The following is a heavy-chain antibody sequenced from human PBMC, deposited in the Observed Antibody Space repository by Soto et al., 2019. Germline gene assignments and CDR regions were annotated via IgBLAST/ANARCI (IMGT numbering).Heavy chain of an antibody. D-gene: IGHD1-1*01. V-gene: IGHV3-53*01. J-gene: IGHJ5*02. CDR1: GFDVTTNC. CDR2: VCTGGAT. CDR3: VRDKRTISGIFPGS. Sequence: PGGSLRLSCVGSGFDVTTNCMRWVRQAPGKGLECVSIVCTGGATHYADSVKGRFTISRDRSKNTVHLQMNNVRAEDTAVYYCVRDKRTISGIFPGSWGQGTQVTVSS.